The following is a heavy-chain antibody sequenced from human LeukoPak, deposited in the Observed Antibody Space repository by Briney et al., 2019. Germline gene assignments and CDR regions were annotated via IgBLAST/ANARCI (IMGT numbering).Heavy chain of an antibody. J-gene: IGHJ2*01. D-gene: IGHD4-17*01. CDR3: ARAAREGDYGIISNWYFDL. CDR2: MNPNSGNT. Sequence: ASVKVSFKASGYTFTIYDINWVRQATGQGLEWMGWMNPNSGNTGYAQKFQGRVTMTRNTSISTAYMELSSLRSEDTAVYYCARAAREGDYGIISNWYFDLWGRGTLVTVSS. V-gene: IGHV1-8*01. CDR1: GYTFTIYD.